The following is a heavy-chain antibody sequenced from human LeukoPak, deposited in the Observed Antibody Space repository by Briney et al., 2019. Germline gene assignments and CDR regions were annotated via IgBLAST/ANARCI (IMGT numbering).Heavy chain of an antibody. J-gene: IGHJ3*01. CDR3: ARDRIVGAEDDAFHF. CDR2: ISGYNGNT. V-gene: IGHV1-18*04. Sequence: ASVKVSCKASGYTFTGYYMHWVRQAPGQGLEWMGWISGYNGNTNYAQKVQGRVTMTADTSTSTAFMELRSLRSDDTAVYYCARDRIVGAEDDAFHFWGQGTMVTVSS. D-gene: IGHD1-26*01. CDR1: GYTFTGYY.